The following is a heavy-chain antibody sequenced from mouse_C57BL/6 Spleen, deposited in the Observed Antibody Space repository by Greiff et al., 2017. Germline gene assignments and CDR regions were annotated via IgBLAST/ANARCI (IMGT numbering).Heavy chain of an antibody. CDR1: GYTFTSYW. V-gene: IGHV1-64*01. Sequence: QVQLQQPGAELVKPGASVKLSCKASGYTFTSYWLHWVKQRPGPGLEWIGMIHPNSGSTNYNEKFKSKATLTVDKSSSTAYMQRSSLTSEDSAVYYCATVVASPFDYWGQGTTLTVSS. D-gene: IGHD1-1*01. CDR2: IHPNSGST. CDR3: ATVVASPFDY. J-gene: IGHJ2*01.